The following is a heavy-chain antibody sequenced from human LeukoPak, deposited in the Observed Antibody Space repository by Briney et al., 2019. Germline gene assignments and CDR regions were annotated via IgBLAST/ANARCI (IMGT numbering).Heavy chain of an antibody. Sequence: SETLSLTCSVYTGSLSGYSWTWIRQTPGKGLEWIGELHESRRTDYNPSLKSRVTISRDTSKNRFSLTLTSVTAADTAVYYCARSQSVWAAPGFDVWGQGTLVTVS. J-gene: IGHJ3*01. CDR1: TGSLSGYS. V-gene: IGHV4-34*01. D-gene: IGHD7-27*01. CDR3: ARSQSVWAAPGFDV. CDR2: LHESRRT.